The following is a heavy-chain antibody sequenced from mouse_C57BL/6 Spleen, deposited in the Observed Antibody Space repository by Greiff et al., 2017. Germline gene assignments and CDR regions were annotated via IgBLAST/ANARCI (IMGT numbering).Heavy chain of an antibody. J-gene: IGHJ1*03. CDR2: IYPGSGNT. Sequence: QVQLKESGAELVRPGASVKLSCKASGYTFTDYYINWVKQRPGQGLEWIARIYPGSGNTYYNEKFKGKATLTAEKYSSTAYMQLSSLTSEDSAVYFCARPPSDYYGSSYGYFDVWGTGTTVTVSS. V-gene: IGHV1-76*01. CDR1: GYTFTDYY. D-gene: IGHD1-1*01. CDR3: ARPPSDYYGSSYGYFDV.